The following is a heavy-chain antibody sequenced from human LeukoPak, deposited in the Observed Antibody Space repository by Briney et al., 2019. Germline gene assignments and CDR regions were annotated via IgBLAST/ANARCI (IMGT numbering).Heavy chain of an antibody. CDR2: IKEDGSEK. V-gene: IGHV3-7*01. CDR3: ARVKSRYYDFWSGHFPTDSDY. D-gene: IGHD3-3*01. J-gene: IGHJ4*02. CDR1: GFTFSNYV. Sequence: GGSLRLSCAASGFTFSNYVMNWVRQAPGKGLDWVANIKEDGSEKYYVDSVKGRFTISRDNAKNSLYLQMNSLRPEDTAVYYFARVKSRYYDFWSGHFPTDSDYWGQGTLVTVSS.